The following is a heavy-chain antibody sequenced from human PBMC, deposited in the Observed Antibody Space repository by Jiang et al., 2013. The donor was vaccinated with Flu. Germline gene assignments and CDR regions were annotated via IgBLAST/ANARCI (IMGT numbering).Heavy chain of an antibody. J-gene: IGHJ4*02. Sequence: VQLVESGGGLVKPGGSLRLSCAASGFSFSTYDMNWVRQAPGKGLEWLSSISGSSSFIYYTDSVKGRFTISRDNAKESVYLQMNGLSDEDTGIYYCARSNWKYDAAIDYWGQGTLVTVSS. V-gene: IGHV3-21*01. CDR1: GFSFSTYD. CDR3: ARSNWKYDAAIDY. CDR2: ISGSSSFI. D-gene: IGHD1-7*01.